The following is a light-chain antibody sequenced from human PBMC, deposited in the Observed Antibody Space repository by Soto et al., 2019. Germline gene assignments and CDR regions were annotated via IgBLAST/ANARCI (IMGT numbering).Light chain of an antibody. J-gene: IGKJ1*01. V-gene: IGKV1D-16*01. CDR3: QQYNSYWT. CDR1: QAIDSW. CDR2: TGS. Sequence: DIQMTQSPSSVSACVGDRVTITCRASQAIDSWLAWYQQKPGEAPKLLIFTGSLLHSGVPPRFSGSGSGTDFTLTISSLQPDDFATYYCQQYNSYWTFGQGTKVDI.